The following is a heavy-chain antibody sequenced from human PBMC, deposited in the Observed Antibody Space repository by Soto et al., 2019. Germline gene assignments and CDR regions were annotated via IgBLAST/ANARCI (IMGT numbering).Heavy chain of an antibody. CDR2: MNPNSGNT. D-gene: IGHD6-13*01. J-gene: IGHJ6*02. Sequence: GASVEVSCKASGYTFTSYHINWVRQATGQGLEWMGWMNPNSGNTGYAQKFQGRVTMTRNTSISTAYMELSSLRSEDTAVYYCARGSSSSWYYYYYYGMDVWGQGTTVTVSS. CDR1: GYTFTSYH. V-gene: IGHV1-8*01. CDR3: ARGSSSSWYYYYYYGMDV.